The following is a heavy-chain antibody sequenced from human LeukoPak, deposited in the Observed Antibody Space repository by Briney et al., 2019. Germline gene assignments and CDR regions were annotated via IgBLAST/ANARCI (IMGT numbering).Heavy chain of an antibody. CDR3: ARAGKPWGWFDP. Sequence: PSQTLSLTCTVSGGSISSGDYYWSWIRQPPGKGLEWIGYIYYSGSTYYNPSLKSRVTISVDTSKNQFSLKLSSVTAADTAVYYCARAGKPWGWFDPWGQVTLVTVSS. D-gene: IGHD3-10*01. CDR1: GGSISSGDYY. CDR2: IYYSGST. V-gene: IGHV4-30-4*01. J-gene: IGHJ5*02.